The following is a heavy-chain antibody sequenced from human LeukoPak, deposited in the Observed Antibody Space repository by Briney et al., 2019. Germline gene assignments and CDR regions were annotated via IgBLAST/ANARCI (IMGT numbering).Heavy chain of an antibody. D-gene: IGHD3-22*01. CDR2: IYYSGST. J-gene: IGHJ4*02. CDR3: ARGYHDFSGYWLSYFDY. CDR1: GGSISSGDYY. V-gene: IGHV4-61*08. Sequence: SQTLSLTCTVSGGSISSGDYYWSWIRQPPGKGLECIGYIYYSGSTNYNPSLKSRVTISVDTSKNQFSLKLSSVTAADTAVYYCARGYHDFSGYWLSYFDYWGQGTLVTVSS.